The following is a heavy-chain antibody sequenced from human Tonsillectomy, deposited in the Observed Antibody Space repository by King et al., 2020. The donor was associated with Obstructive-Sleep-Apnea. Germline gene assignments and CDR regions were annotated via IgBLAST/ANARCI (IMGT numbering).Heavy chain of an antibody. J-gene: IGHJ2*01. CDR3: ARGSDEL. CDR2: IFYNGST. V-gene: IGHV4-30-4*01. Sequence: PLQESGPGLVKPSQTLSLTCIVSGGSISSSDFYWSWIRQPPGQGLEWVGCIFYNGSTSYNPSLKRRVAISVGTSKKEFSLNLRSATDADTAVYYCARGSDELWGRGTLVTVSS. CDR1: GGSISSSDFY.